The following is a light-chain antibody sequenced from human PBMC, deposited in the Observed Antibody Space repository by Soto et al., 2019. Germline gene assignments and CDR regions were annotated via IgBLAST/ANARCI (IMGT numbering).Light chain of an antibody. CDR2: GVS. CDR3: QHYGSSWLT. V-gene: IGKV3-20*01. Sequence: EIVMTQSPATLSVSPGERATLSCRASQSVSSNLAWYQQKPGQTPRLLIYGVSRRATGIPDRFSGSGSGTDFTLTISRLEPEDFAVYYCQHYGSSWLTFGQGTKVDIK. CDR1: QSVSSN. J-gene: IGKJ1*01.